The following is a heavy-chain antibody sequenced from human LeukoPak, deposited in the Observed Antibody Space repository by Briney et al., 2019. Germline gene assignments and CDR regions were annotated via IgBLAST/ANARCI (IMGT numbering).Heavy chain of an antibody. Sequence: ASVKVSCKASGGTFSSYAISWVRQAPGQGVEWMGRIIAIFGKANYAQKFQGRVTITTDESTSTAYMELSSLRSEDTAVYYCARGPYDSSGYPTAFDYWGQGTLVTVSS. CDR1: GGTFSSYA. CDR3: ARGPYDSSGYPTAFDY. V-gene: IGHV1-69*05. D-gene: IGHD3-22*01. CDR2: IIAIFGKA. J-gene: IGHJ4*02.